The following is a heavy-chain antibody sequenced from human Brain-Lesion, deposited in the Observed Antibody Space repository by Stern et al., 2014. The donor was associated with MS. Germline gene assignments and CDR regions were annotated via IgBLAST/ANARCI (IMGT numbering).Heavy chain of an antibody. V-gene: IGHV4-30-4*01. D-gene: IGHD3-22*01. CDR1: GDSISRGDNY. Sequence: QVQLQESGPGLVKPSQPLSLTCNVSGDSISRGDNYWSWIRQSPGMGLVSISYIYYIGSTFYNPSLKSRVTISVDTSQNQFSLSLSSVTAADTAVYYCARGESSRFYYYFDYWGQGNLVTVSS. CDR2: IYYIGST. CDR3: ARGESSRFYYYFDY. J-gene: IGHJ4*02.